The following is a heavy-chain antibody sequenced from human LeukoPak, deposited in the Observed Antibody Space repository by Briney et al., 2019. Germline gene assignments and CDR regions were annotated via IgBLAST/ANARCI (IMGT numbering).Heavy chain of an antibody. CDR3: ARDTIQPGLIDD. CDR2: INSGGDDI. J-gene: IGHJ4*02. V-gene: IGHV3-21*05. Sequence: KAGGSLRLSCAPSGFSLSLYAMSWVRQAPGKGLEWISYINSGGDDIHYGASVRGRFTISRDDAGNTLFLQLSSLRAEDTAVYYCARDTIQPGLIDDWGQGTLVTVSS. CDR1: GFSLSLYA. D-gene: IGHD2-2*01.